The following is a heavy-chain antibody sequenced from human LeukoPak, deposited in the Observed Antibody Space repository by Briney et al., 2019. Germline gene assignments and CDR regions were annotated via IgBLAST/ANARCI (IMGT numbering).Heavy chain of an antibody. V-gene: IGHV3-9*01. J-gene: IGHJ3*02. D-gene: IGHD4-11*01. CDR3: AKDTRYSNYAGGSFDI. CDR1: GFTFDDYA. Sequence: PGGSLRLSWAASGFTFDDYAMHWVRQAPGKGLEWVSGISWNSGGTGYADSVKGRVTISRDNAKNSLYLQMNSLRVEDTALYYCAKDTRYSNYAGGSFDIWGQGTMVTVSS. CDR2: ISWNSGGT.